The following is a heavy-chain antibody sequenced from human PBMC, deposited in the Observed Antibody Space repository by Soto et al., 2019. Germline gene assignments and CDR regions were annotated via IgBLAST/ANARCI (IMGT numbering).Heavy chain of an antibody. Sequence: GGSLRLSCAASGFTFSSYEMNWVRQAPGKGLEWVSYISSSGSTIYYADSVKGRFTISRDNAKNSLYLQMNSLRAEDTAVYYCARDLAYYYGSGKYYYGMDVWGQGTTVTVYS. D-gene: IGHD3-10*01. CDR1: GFTFSSYE. CDR2: ISSSGSTI. V-gene: IGHV3-48*03. J-gene: IGHJ6*02. CDR3: ARDLAYYYGSGKYYYGMDV.